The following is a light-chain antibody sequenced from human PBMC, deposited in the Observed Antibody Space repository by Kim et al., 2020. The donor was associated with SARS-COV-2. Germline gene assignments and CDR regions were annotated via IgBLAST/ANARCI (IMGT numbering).Light chain of an antibody. CDR3: SSYTSRSTVV. J-gene: IGLJ2*01. CDR1: SSDVGGYNY. Sequence: QSALTQPASVSGSPGQSITISCTGTSSDVGGYNYVSWYQQHPGKAPKLMIYSVSHRPSGVSNRFSGSKSGNTSSLTISGLPAEDEADYYGSSYTSRSTVVFGGGTQLTVL. V-gene: IGLV2-14*03. CDR2: SVS.